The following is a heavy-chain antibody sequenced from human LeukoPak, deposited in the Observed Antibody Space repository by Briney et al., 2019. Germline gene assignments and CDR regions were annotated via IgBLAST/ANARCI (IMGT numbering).Heavy chain of an antibody. D-gene: IGHD4-11*01. J-gene: IGHJ4*02. V-gene: IGHV3-74*01. CDR3: ARDRDYILFDY. CDR1: GFPFGTYV. Sequence: GGSLLLSCAASGFPFGTYVMHWVRPVPGKGLVWVSRISHDGTIISYAASVKGRFTVSRDNAKSTLYLQMNSLSADDTAVYYCARDRDYILFDYWGQGALVTVSS. CDR2: ISHDGTII.